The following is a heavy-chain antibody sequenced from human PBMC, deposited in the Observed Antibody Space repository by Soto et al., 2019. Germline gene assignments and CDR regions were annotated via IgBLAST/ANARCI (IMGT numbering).Heavy chain of an antibody. D-gene: IGHD3-22*01. CDR2: ISGSGRST. Sequence: GSLRLSCAASGFTFNNYAMSWVRRAPGKGLEWVSAISGSGRSTYYADSVKGRFTISRDTSRNTVFLQMNSLRGEDTAVYYCATGGYYDSSGYYPLGHWGQGTLVTVSS. V-gene: IGHV3-23*01. CDR3: ATGGYYDSSGYYPLGH. J-gene: IGHJ4*02. CDR1: GFTFNNYA.